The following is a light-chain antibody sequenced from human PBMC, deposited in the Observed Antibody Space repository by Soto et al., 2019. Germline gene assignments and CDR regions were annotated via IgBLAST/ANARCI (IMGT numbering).Light chain of an antibody. J-gene: IGLJ3*02. CDR3: CSYAGTDFPGV. CDR1: NSEVGSVNL. V-gene: IGLV2-23*02. Sequence: QSALTQPASVSGSPGQSITISCTATNSEVGSVNLVSWYQHHPGKAPKLLFYEVTSGPSGVPIRISASKSGNTASLTISGLQDEDGADYYCCSYAGTDFPGVFGGGTKLTVL. CDR2: EVT.